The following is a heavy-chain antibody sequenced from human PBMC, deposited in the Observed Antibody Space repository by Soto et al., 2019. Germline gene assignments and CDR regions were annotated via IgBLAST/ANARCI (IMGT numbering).Heavy chain of an antibody. CDR3: ARQGGWFDP. J-gene: IGHJ5*02. D-gene: IGHD1-26*01. V-gene: IGHV4-59*08. CDR1: GGSIRSYY. CDR2: IYYSGST. Sequence: SETLSLTCTVSGGSIRSYYWSWIRQPPGKGLEWIGSIYYSGSTNYKPSLKSRVTISVDTSKNQFSLKLNPVTAADTAVYYCARQGGWFDPWGQGTLVTVSS.